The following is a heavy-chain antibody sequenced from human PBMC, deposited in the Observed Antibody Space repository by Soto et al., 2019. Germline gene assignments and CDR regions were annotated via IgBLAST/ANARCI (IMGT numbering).Heavy chain of an antibody. Sequence: PSETLSLTCTVSGGSISSSSYYWGWIRQPPGKGLEWIGSIYYSGSTYYNSSLKSRVTISVDTSKNQFSLKLSSVTAADTAVYYCARQKGRGYSYGYRDYFDYWGQGTLVTVSS. D-gene: IGHD5-18*01. CDR3: ARQKGRGYSYGYRDYFDY. CDR2: IYYSGST. J-gene: IGHJ4*02. CDR1: GGSISSSSYY. V-gene: IGHV4-39*01.